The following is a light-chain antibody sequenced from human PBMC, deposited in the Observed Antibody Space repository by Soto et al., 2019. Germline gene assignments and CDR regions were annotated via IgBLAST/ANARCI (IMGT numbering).Light chain of an antibody. CDR1: SSDVGSYNR. V-gene: IGLV2-18*02. Sequence: QSVLTQPPSVSGSPGQSFTISCTGTSSDVGSYNRVSWYQQPPGTAPKLMIYDVSNRPSGVPDRFSGSRSGNTASLTISGLQAEDGADYYCSSYTSSSTDVFGTGTKVTVL. CDR3: SSYTSSSTDV. CDR2: DVS. J-gene: IGLJ1*01.